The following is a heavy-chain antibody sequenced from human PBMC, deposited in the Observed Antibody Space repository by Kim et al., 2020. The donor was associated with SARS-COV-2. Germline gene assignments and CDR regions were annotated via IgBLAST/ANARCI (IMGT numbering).Heavy chain of an antibody. CDR3: AKEGWEQQLVRIYYYYGMDV. V-gene: IGHV3-30*02. Sequence: RFTISRDNSKNTLYLQMNSLRAEDTAVYYCAKEGWEQQLVRIYYYYGMDVWGQGTTVTVSS. J-gene: IGHJ6*02. D-gene: IGHD6-13*01.